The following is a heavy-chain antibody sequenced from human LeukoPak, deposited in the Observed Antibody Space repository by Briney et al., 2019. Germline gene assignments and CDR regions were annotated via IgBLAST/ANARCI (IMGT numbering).Heavy chain of an antibody. CDR1: GFTFSSDA. V-gene: IGHV3-30*04. CDR2: ISYDGSNK. Sequence: GRSLRLSCAASGFTFSSDAMHWVRQAPGKGLEWVAVISYDGSNKYYADSVKDRFTISRDNSKNTLYLQMNSLRAEDTAVYYCARDDSSSWFSFGYWGQGTLVTVSS. D-gene: IGHD6-13*01. J-gene: IGHJ4*02. CDR3: ARDDSSSWFSFGY.